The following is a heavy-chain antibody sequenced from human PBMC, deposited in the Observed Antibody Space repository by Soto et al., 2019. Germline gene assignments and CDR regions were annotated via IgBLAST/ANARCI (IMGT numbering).Heavy chain of an antibody. CDR2: ISRTGDSA. CDR3: AKGPDGSGYYHNWFDS. V-gene: IGHV3-23*01. D-gene: IGHD3-22*01. J-gene: IGHJ5*01. Sequence: EVHLLESGGALVQPGGSLTLSCAASGFSFSDYAMSWVRQAPGKGLEWVSSISRTGDSAYYADSVKGRFAISRDRSKHXLSLQMNSLRVEDTAVYYCAKGPDGSGYYHNWFDSWGQGTLITVSS. CDR1: GFSFSDYA.